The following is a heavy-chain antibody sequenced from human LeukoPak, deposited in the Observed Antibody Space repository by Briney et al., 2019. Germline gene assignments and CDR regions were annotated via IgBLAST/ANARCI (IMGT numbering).Heavy chain of an antibody. Sequence: GGSLRLSCAASGFPFSNNVMSWVRQAPGRGLDWLSAIRGSGDTHYADSVKGRFTISRDNSKNMLYLQMNSLRAEDTAVYYCAKTFPYGTTWYGFCDYWGQGALVTVSS. CDR3: AKTFPYGTTWYGFCDY. D-gene: IGHD3-3*01. V-gene: IGHV3-23*01. CDR1: GFPFSNNV. CDR2: IRGSGDT. J-gene: IGHJ4*02.